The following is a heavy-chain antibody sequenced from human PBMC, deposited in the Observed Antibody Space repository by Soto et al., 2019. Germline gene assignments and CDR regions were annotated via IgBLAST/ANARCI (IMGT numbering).Heavy chain of an antibody. CDR1: GGSISGYY. CDR3: AAAPRY. V-gene: IGHV4-59*01. Sequence: QVQLQESGPGLVKPSETLSLTGSVSGGSISGYYWSWIRQTPEKGLEWIGYIYYSGSTNYNPSLKSRGTMLIDMSKNQFSLKLTSVSAADTAVYYCAAAPRYWCQGILVTVSS. J-gene: IGHJ4*02. D-gene: IGHD2-15*01. CDR2: IYYSGST.